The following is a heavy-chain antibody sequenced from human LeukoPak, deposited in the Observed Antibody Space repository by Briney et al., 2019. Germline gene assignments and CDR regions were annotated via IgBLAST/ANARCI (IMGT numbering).Heavy chain of an antibody. V-gene: IGHV3-23*01. CDR2: ISGSGGST. Sequence: GGSLRLSCAASGFTFSSYAMSWVRQAPGKGLEGVSAISGSGGSTYYADSVKGRFTISRDNSKNTLYLQMDSLKTEDTAVYYCARAYYDFWSGHEDYMDVWGKGTTVTVSS. CDR3: ARAYYDFWSGHEDYMDV. D-gene: IGHD3-3*01. CDR1: GFTFSSYA. J-gene: IGHJ6*03.